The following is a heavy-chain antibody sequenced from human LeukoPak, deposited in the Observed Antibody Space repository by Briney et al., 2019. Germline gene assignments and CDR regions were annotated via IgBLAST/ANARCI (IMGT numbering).Heavy chain of an antibody. Sequence: SETLSLTCTVSGGSISSSSYYWGWIRQPPGKGLEWIGSIYYSGSTYYNPSLKSRVTISVDTSKNQFSLKLSSVTAADTAVYYCASTTVVTPGAFDIWGQGTMVTVSS. D-gene: IGHD4-23*01. CDR2: IYYSGST. J-gene: IGHJ3*02. CDR3: ASTTVVTPGAFDI. CDR1: GGSISSSSYY. V-gene: IGHV4-39*01.